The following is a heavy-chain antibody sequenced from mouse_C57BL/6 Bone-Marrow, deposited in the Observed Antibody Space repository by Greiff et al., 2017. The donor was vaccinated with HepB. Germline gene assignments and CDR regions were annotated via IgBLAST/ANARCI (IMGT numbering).Heavy chain of an antibody. CDR2: SRNKANDYTT. J-gene: IGHJ4*01. D-gene: IGHD2-3*01. CDR3: ARGAGDGYYSMDY. V-gene: IGHV7-1*01. Sequence: EVKVVESGGGLVQSGRSLRLSCATSGFTFSDFYMEWVRQAPGKGLEWIAASRNKANDYTTEYSASVKGRFIVSRDTSQSILYLQMNALRAEDTAIYYCARGAGDGYYSMDYWGQGTSVTVSS. CDR1: GFTFSDFY.